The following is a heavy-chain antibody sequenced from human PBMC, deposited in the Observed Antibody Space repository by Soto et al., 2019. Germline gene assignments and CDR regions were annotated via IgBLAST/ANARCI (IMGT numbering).Heavy chain of an antibody. J-gene: IGHJ6*04. CDR2: INGGSTP. CDR3: ARGAPTGWGYYYGMDV. D-gene: IGHD1-26*01. CDR1: GFTFNSYA. Sequence: LRLSCAASGFTFNSYAMNWVRQAPGKGLEWVTTINGGSTPYYADSVKGRFTISRDNVKNSLFLQMNSLRDEDTAVYYCARGAPTGWGYYYGMDVWGEGTTVTVSS. V-gene: IGHV3-48*02.